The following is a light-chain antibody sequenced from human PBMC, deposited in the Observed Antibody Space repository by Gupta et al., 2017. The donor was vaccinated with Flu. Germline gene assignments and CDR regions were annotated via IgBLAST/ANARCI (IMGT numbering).Light chain of an antibody. CDR3: QQSDSFPLT. Sequence: DVQMTQSPSSVSAAVGDRVTITCRASQGISRSLAWYQQRPGKAPKLLLYAASSLQSGVPSRFSGSGSGTDFTLTINSLQPEDFATYYCQQSDSFPLTFGGGTKVEI. J-gene: IGKJ4*01. CDR1: QGISRS. V-gene: IGKV1D-12*01. CDR2: AAS.